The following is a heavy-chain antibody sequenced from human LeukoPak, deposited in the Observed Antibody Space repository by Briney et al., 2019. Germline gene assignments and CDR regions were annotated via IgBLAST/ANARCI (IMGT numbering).Heavy chain of an antibody. J-gene: IGHJ3*01. Sequence: SVKVSCKASGFTFTSSAVQWVRQARGQRLEWIGWIIVGSGNTNYAQKFQERVTITRDMSTSLVYMELSSLRSEDTAVYYCAAEAAYYYDSRDAFDVWGQGTMVTVSS. D-gene: IGHD3-22*01. V-gene: IGHV1-58*01. CDR3: AAEAAYYYDSRDAFDV. CDR2: IIVGSGNT. CDR1: GFTFTSSA.